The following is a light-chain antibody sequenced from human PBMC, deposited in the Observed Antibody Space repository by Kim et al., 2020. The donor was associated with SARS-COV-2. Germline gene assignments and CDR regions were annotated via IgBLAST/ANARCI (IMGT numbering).Light chain of an antibody. J-gene: IGKJ5*01. CDR3: QQYYDALSIT. V-gene: IGKV4-1*01. CDR2: WAS. Sequence: TINCKSSQSVLYNSNNRNYLAWYQQKPGQPPKLLIYWASTRESGVPDRFSGSGSGTDFTLTINSLQAEDVAVYYCQQYYDALSITFGQGTRLEFK. CDR1: QSVLYNSNNRNY.